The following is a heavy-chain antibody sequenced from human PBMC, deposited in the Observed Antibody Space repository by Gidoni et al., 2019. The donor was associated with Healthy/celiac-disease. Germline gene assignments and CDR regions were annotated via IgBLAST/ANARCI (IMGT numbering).Heavy chain of an antibody. D-gene: IGHD3-16*01. V-gene: IGHV3-30-3*01. CDR1: GFTFSSYA. CDR2: ISYDGSNK. Sequence: QVQLVESGGGVVQPGRSLRLSCAASGFTFSSYAMHWVRPAPGKGLEWVAVISYDGSNKYYADSVKGRFTISRDNSKNTLYLQMNSLRAEDTAVYYCARDIENYDYIWGSYFYRIYDYGMDVWGQGTTVTVSS. CDR3: ARDIENYDYIWGSYFYRIYDYGMDV. J-gene: IGHJ6*02.